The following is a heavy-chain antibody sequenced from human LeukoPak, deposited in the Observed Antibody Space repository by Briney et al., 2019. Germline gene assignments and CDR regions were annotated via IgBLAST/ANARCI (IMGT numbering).Heavy chain of an antibody. V-gene: IGHV4-59*11. CDR2: IYYSGST. Sequence: SETLSLTCTVSGGSISSHYWSWIRQPPGKGLEWIGYIYYSGSTNYNPSLKSRVTISVDTSKNQFSLKLSSVTAADTAVYYCASSVYSSTPDDAFDIWGQGTMVTVSS. CDR3: ASSVYSSTPDDAFDI. J-gene: IGHJ3*02. CDR1: GGSISSHY. D-gene: IGHD6-13*01.